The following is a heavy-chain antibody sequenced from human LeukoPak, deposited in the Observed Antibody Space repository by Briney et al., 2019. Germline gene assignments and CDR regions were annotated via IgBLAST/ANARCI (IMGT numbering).Heavy chain of an antibody. CDR1: GGSISSSSYY. CDR2: IYTSGST. CDR3: ARFGMAHRH. Sequence: SETLSLTCTVSGGSISSSSYYWSWIRQPAGKGLEWIGRIYTSGSTNYNPSLKSRVTISVDTSKNQFSLKLSSVTAADTAVYYCARFGMAHRHWGQGTLVTVSS. D-gene: IGHD3-16*01. J-gene: IGHJ4*02. V-gene: IGHV4-61*02.